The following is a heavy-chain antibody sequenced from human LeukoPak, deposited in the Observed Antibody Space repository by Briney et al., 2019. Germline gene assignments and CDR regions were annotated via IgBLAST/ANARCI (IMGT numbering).Heavy chain of an antibody. V-gene: IGHV3-64*04. CDR3: AKRSDYGGNWNYFDY. Sequence: PGGSLRLSCSASGFTFSIYAMHWVRQAPEKGLEYVSRISSNGGSTYYADSVKGRFTISRDNSKNTLYLQMNSLRAEDTAVYYCAKRSDYGGNWNYFDYWGQGTLVTVSS. J-gene: IGHJ4*02. D-gene: IGHD4-23*01. CDR1: GFTFSIYA. CDR2: ISSNGGST.